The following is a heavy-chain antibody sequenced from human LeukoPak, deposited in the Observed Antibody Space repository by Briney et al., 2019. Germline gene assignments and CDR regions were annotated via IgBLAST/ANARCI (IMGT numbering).Heavy chain of an antibody. CDR1: GFAFNTYT. Sequence: GGSLRLSCAASGFAFNTYTMDWVRQAPGKGLEWVSSIRSTSSYMFYADSLKGRFTISRDNAKNSLYLQMNSLRAEDTAVYYCARARPEGCDWNSFPLDYWGQGALVTVSS. D-gene: IGHD1-7*01. V-gene: IGHV3-21*01. CDR2: IRSTSSYM. J-gene: IGHJ4*02. CDR3: ARARPEGCDWNSFPLDY.